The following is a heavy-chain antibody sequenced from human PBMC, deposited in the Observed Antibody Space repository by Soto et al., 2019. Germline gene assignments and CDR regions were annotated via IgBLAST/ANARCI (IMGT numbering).Heavy chain of an antibody. CDR2: IYSGGST. CDR3: TRAPTGDQDAFDI. D-gene: IGHD7-27*01. Sequence: GESLKISCAASGFTVSSNYMSWVRQAPGRGLEWGSVIYSGGSTYYADSVKGRFTISRDNSKNTLYLQMNSLRAEDTAVYYCTRAPTGDQDAFDIWGQGTMVTVSS. J-gene: IGHJ3*02. V-gene: IGHV3-66*02. CDR1: GFTVSSNY.